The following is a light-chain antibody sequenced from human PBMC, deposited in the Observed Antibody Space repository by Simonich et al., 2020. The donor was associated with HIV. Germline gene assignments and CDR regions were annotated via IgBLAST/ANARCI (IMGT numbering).Light chain of an antibody. J-gene: IGKJ3*01. CDR3: QQYNNWPSPFT. CDR2: GAS. CDR1: QSISSN. V-gene: IGKV3-15*01. Sequence: EIVMTQSPATLSVSPGERVTLSCRASQSISSNLAWYQQKPGQAPRLLIYGASTRSTGIPARVSGSGFGTEFTLTINSMQSEDFAVYYCQQYNNWPSPFTFGPGTKVDIK.